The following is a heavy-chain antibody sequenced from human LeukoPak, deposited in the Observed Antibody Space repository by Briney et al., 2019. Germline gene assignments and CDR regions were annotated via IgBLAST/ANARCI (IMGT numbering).Heavy chain of an antibody. D-gene: IGHD3-16*01. CDR2: FHTSGTT. CDR3: ARGDLYDGGGRNWFDP. Sequence: SETLSLTCTVSGDSMRSFYWSFIRQPAGKGLEWIGRFHTSGTTWYNASLKSRVAMSVDTSKHQFSLRLTSVTAADTAVYYCARGDLYDGGGRNWFDPWGQGTLVTVSS. J-gene: IGHJ5*02. V-gene: IGHV4-4*07. CDR1: GDSMRSFY.